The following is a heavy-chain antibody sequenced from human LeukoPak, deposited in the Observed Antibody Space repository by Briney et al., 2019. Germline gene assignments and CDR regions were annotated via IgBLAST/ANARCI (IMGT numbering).Heavy chain of an antibody. Sequence: SETLSLTCTVSGGSISSSTYYWGWIRRPPGKGLEWIGSIYYSGSTYYNPSLKSRVTISVDTSKNQFSLKLTSVTAADTAVYYCAPQRGGLTRFDYWGQGTLVTVSS. D-gene: IGHD3-16*01. V-gene: IGHV4-39*01. J-gene: IGHJ4*02. CDR3: APQRGGLTRFDY. CDR1: GGSISSSTYY. CDR2: IYYSGST.